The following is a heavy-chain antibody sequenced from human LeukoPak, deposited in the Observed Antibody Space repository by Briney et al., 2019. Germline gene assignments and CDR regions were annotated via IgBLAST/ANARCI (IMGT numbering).Heavy chain of an antibody. CDR1: GVSISSYY. D-gene: IGHD3-22*01. J-gene: IGHJ5*02. V-gene: IGHV4-34*01. CDR2: INHSGST. Sequence: PSETLSLTCTVSGVSISSYYWSWIRQPPGKGLEWIGEINHSGSTNYNPSLKSRVTISVDTSKNQFSLKLSSVTAADTAVYYCARPPYYDSSGYQFDPWGQGTLVTVSS. CDR3: ARPPYYDSSGYQFDP.